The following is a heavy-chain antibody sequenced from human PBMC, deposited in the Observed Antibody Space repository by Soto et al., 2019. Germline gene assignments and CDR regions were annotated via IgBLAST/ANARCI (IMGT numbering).Heavy chain of an antibody. CDR2: INPSGGST. D-gene: IGHD6-6*01. CDR1: GYTFTSYY. CDR3: ARESDSSSSGGIFGY. Sequence: GASVKVSCKASGYTFTSYYMHWVRQAPGQGLEWVGIINPSGGSTNYAQKFQGRVTMTRDTSTSTVYMELSGLRSEDTAVYYCARESDSSSSGGIFGYWGQGTLVTVSS. J-gene: IGHJ4*02. V-gene: IGHV1-46*01.